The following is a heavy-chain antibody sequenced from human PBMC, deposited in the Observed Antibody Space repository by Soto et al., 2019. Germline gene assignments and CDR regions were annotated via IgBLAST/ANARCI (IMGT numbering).Heavy chain of an antibody. CDR3: ATGRSEVVPGAMDT. J-gene: IGHJ5*02. V-gene: IGHV4-4*07. D-gene: IGHD2-2*01. CDR1: GDSFSNYY. Sequence: SETLSLTCTVSGDSFSNYYCNWVRKSAGKGLEWIGRIYPTGSTTYNPSLKSRLTMSVDTSKNQFSLRLTSMTAADTAVYYCATGRSEVVPGAMDTWGEGTLVTVSS. CDR2: IYPTGST.